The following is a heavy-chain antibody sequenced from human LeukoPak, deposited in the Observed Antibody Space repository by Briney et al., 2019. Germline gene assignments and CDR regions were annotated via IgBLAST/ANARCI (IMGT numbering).Heavy chain of an antibody. D-gene: IGHD2-2*01. CDR3: ARDRNVVIPAAYFDF. CDR2: IKPNTGDT. CDR1: GYIFTGHH. V-gene: IGHV1-2*02. Sequence: GASVKVSCQTSGYIFTGHHIHWLRQAPGQGLEWMRWIKPNTGDTKFEQKFQGRVTMTTDTSTKTVYMELSGLRSDDTAVYFCARDRNVVIPAAYFDFWGQGTLVTVSS. J-gene: IGHJ4*02.